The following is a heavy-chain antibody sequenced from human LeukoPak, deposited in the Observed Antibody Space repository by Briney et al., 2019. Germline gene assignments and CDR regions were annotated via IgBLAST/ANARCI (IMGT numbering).Heavy chain of an antibody. CDR3: ARDLFGAWTWDY. D-gene: IGHD2-21*02. CDR1: DYTFTIRL. V-gene: IGHV1-46*01. Sequence: ASVKVSCKTSDYTFTIRLIHWIRQAPGQGFEWVAKIHPGDGDRDYAQRFQGRVTMASDSSTTTVYMELTGLTSENTAVYYCARDLFGAWTWDYSGQGTLITVSS. CDR2: IHPGDGDR. J-gene: IGHJ4*02.